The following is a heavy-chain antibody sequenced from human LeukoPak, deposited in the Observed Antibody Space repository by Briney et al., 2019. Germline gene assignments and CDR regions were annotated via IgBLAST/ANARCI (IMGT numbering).Heavy chain of an antibody. CDR3: ARDIGELDY. Sequence: SGGSLRLSCAASGFTSSIYTMTWVRQTQGKGLEWVSAFGTTGGSTYYADSVKGRFTISRDNSRNTLYLQMNSLRAEDTAVYYCARDIGELDYWGQGTLVTVSS. CDR2: FGTTGGST. J-gene: IGHJ4*02. V-gene: IGHV3-23*01. CDR1: GFTSSIYT.